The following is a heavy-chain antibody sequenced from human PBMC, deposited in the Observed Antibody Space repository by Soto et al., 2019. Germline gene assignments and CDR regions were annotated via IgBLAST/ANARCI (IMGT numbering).Heavy chain of an antibody. Sequence: PGGSLRLSCAASGFTFSSYSMNWVRQAPGKGLEWVSSISSSSSYIYYADSVKGRFTISRDNAKNSLYLQMNSLRAEDTAVYYCARDHPGGNLFDYWGQGTLVTVSS. CDR1: GFTFSSYS. CDR2: ISSSSSYI. J-gene: IGHJ4*02. D-gene: IGHD4-4*01. CDR3: ARDHPGGNLFDY. V-gene: IGHV3-21*01.